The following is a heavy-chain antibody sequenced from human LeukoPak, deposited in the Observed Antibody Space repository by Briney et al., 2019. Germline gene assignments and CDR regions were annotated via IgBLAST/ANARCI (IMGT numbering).Heavy chain of an antibody. J-gene: IGHJ4*02. Sequence: SETLSLTCTVSGGSISSYYWSWIRQPAGKGLEWIGRIYTSGSTNYNPSLKSRVTMSVDTSKNQFSLKLSSVTAADTAVYYCASSPSTVVDLDYWGQGTLVTVSS. D-gene: IGHD2-15*01. V-gene: IGHV4-4*07. CDR2: IYTSGST. CDR3: ASSPSTVVDLDY. CDR1: GGSISSYY.